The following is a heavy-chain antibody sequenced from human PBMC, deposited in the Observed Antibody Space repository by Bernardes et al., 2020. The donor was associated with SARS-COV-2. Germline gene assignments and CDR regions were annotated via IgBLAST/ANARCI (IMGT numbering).Heavy chain of an antibody. CDR2: ISGGGDHT. CDR1: GFTFNKYG. Sequence: GGSLRLSCAASGFTFNKYGMSWLRQTPERGLEWVAGISGGGDHTYYADSVTGRFTLFRDNSANKLYLQMSRLTVADSALYYCAKEKGEVGLTWFDPWGPGTVVTVSS. CDR3: AKEKGEVGLTWFDP. V-gene: IGHV3-23*01. J-gene: IGHJ5*02.